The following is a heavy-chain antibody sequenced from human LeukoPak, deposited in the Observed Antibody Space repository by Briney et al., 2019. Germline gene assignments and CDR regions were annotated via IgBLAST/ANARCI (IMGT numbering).Heavy chain of an antibody. D-gene: IGHD3-9*01. J-gene: IGHJ6*02. Sequence: GESLKISCKGSGYSFTSYWIGWVRQMPGKGLEWMGIIYPGDSDTRYSPSFQGQVTISADKSISTAYLQWSSLKASDTAMYYCARVLRYFDWLSRYYYYYYGMDVWGQGTTVTVSS. CDR3: ARVLRYFDWLSRYYYYYYGMDV. CDR1: GYSFTSYW. V-gene: IGHV5-51*01. CDR2: IYPGDSDT.